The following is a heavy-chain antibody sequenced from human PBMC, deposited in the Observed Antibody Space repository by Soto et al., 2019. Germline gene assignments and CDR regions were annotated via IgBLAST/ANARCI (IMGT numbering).Heavy chain of an antibody. CDR1: GFTVSNND. D-gene: IGHD4-17*01. V-gene: IGHV3-66*01. CDR2: VYRGGTT. Sequence: SLRLSCAASGFTVSNNDMNWVRQAPGKGLEWVSVVYRGGTTYYADSVKGRFTISRDTSKNTLYLQMNSLRAEDSAVYYCARDSAPVTHEIDYWGQGTLVTVSS. CDR3: ARDSAPVTHEIDY. J-gene: IGHJ4*02.